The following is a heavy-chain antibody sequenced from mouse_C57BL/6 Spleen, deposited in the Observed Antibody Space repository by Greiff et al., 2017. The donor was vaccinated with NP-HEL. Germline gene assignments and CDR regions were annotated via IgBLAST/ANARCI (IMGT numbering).Heavy chain of an antibody. J-gene: IGHJ2*01. D-gene: IGHD2-4*01. CDR1: GYTFTSYW. Sequence: QVQLQQPGAELVRPGSSVKLSCKASGYTFTSYWMDWVKQRPGQGLEWIGNIYPSDSETHYNQKFKDKATLTVDKSSSTAYMQLSSLTSEDSAVYYCARVGDYDGADYFDYWGQGTTLTVSS. CDR3: ARVGDYDGADYFDY. CDR2: IYPSDSET. V-gene: IGHV1-61*01.